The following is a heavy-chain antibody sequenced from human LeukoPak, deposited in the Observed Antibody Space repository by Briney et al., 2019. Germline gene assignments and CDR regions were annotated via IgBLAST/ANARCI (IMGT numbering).Heavy chain of an antibody. Sequence: PGGSLRLSCATSGFTFSNYWMSWVRQAPGKGLEWVANIKHDGSQKHYLDSVKGRFTISRDNAKNSLYLQMYSLRAEDTAVYYCARQEYSNYVGVYWGQGTLVTVSS. CDR1: GFTFSNYW. CDR3: ARQEYSNYVGVY. V-gene: IGHV3-7*04. J-gene: IGHJ4*02. CDR2: IKHDGSQK. D-gene: IGHD4-11*01.